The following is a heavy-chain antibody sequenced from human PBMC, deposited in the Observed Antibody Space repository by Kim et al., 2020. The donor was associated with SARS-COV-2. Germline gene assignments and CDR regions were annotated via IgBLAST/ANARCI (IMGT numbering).Heavy chain of an antibody. Sequence: SETLSLTCTVSGGSVRSATHYWSWIRQTPGKGLEWIGYLYSGAETKYNPSLAGRVTISSDTSGKQFSMKLASVTAADAAVYFCANVPAAASYYPLHYFPYWGQGTLVAVSS. D-gene: IGHD3-10*01. CDR1: GGSVRSATHY. J-gene: IGHJ4*02. CDR3: ANVPAAASYYPLHYFPY. V-gene: IGHV4-61*01. CDR2: LYSGAET.